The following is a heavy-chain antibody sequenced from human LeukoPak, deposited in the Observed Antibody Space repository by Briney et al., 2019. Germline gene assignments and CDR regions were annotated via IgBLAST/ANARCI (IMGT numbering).Heavy chain of an antibody. CDR3: ATGRTKWDLLNY. V-gene: IGHV1-24*01. J-gene: IGHJ4*02. D-gene: IGHD1-26*01. Sequence: ASVKVSCKVSGYTLTELSLHWVRQAPGKGLEWMGGLDPEDGEMINSQKFQGRVTMTEDTSTDIAYMEMSSLRSEDTAVYYCATGRTKWDLLNYWGQGTLVTVSS. CDR2: LDPEDGEM. CDR1: GYTLTELS.